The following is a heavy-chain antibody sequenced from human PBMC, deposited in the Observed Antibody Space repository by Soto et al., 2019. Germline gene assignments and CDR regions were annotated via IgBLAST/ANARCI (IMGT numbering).Heavy chain of an antibody. D-gene: IGHD2-21*02. J-gene: IGHJ2*01. CDR3: AREDYGGNSYYFDL. Sequence: QVQLQESGPGLVKPSETLTLTCSVSGGSISTYYWGWIRQPPGKGLEWIGFISYTGNTNYNPSLKSRVSMSVDTSKNQFSLELSSVTTADTAVYYCAREDYGGNSYYFDLWGRGSLVTVSS. CDR2: ISYTGNT. CDR1: GGSISTYY. V-gene: IGHV4-59*01.